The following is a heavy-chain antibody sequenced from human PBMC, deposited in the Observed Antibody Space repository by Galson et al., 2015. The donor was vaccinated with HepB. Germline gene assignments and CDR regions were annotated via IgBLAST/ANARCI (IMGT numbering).Heavy chain of an antibody. CDR2: ISYDGSNK. D-gene: IGHD6-19*01. V-gene: IGHV3-30-3*01. CDR1: GFTFSRYP. CDR3: ARDLSYRYSSGLMGY. J-gene: IGHJ4*02. Sequence: SLRLSCAASGFTFSRYPMDWVRQAPGNGLEWVAVISYDGSNKYYADSVKGRFTISRDNSKNTLYLQMNSLRAEDTAVYYCARDLSYRYSSGLMGYWGQGTLVTVSS.